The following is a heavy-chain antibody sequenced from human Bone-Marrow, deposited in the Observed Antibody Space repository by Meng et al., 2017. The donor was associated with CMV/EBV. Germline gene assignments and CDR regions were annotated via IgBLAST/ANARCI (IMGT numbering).Heavy chain of an antibody. CDR3: ASLTADFWSGYYSYYFDY. Sequence: SETRTTTCNVPGGSMSSSSYYWGWIRQPPGKGLEWIGSIYYSGSTYYNPSLKSRVTISVDTSKNQFSLKLSSVTAADTAVYYCASLTADFWSGYYSYYFDYWGQGTLVTVSS. J-gene: IGHJ4*02. V-gene: IGHV4-39*01. D-gene: IGHD3-3*01. CDR1: GGSMSSSSYY. CDR2: IYYSGST.